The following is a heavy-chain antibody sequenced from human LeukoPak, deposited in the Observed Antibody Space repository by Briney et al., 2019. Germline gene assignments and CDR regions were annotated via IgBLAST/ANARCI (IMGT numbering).Heavy chain of an antibody. D-gene: IGHD1-26*01. CDR1: GFTFSGYW. V-gene: IGHV3-7*01. J-gene: IGHJ4*02. CDR3: ARSRTAYYNVYADF. CDR2: IKEDGSEK. Sequence: GGSLRLSCVASGFTFSGYWMSWFRQAPGKGLEWVANIKEDGSEKYYADYVKGRFTISRDNAKNSLSLQMSSLRDEDTAVFYCARSRTAYYNVYADFWGQGTLVTVSS.